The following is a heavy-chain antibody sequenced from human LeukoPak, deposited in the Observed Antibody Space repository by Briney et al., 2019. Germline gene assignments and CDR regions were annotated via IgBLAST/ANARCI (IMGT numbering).Heavy chain of an antibody. CDR2: ISGSGSYI. Sequence: GGSLRLSCAASGITFSAYTMNWVRLAPGKGLEWVSSISGSGSYIFYADSVKGRFTISRDNAKNSLYLQMNSLRAEDTAVYYCASDRSLIASLYYFDNWGQGTLVTVSS. J-gene: IGHJ4*02. D-gene: IGHD3-22*01. CDR1: GITFSAYT. V-gene: IGHV3-21*01. CDR3: ASDRSLIASLYYFDN.